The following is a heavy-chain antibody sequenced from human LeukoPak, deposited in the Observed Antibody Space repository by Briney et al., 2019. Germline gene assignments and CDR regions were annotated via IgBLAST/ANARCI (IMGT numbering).Heavy chain of an antibody. CDR2: IKQDGSEK. J-gene: IGHJ6*03. CDR1: GFTFSDYY. Sequence: GGSLRLSCAASGFTFSDYYMTWVRQVPGEGLEWVANIKQDGSEKHYVDFVKGRFTISRDNAKNSLYLQMSSLRAEDTAVYYCTRVEETATTAAIIRKYSYYYYYMDVWGKGNTVTVSS. V-gene: IGHV3-7*01. CDR3: TRVEETATTAAIIRKYSYYYYYMDV. D-gene: IGHD4-11*01.